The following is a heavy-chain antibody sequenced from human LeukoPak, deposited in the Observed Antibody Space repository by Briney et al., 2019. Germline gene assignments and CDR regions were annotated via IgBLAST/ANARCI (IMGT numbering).Heavy chain of an antibody. V-gene: IGHV3-33*01. CDR1: GXTFSKYG. CDR2: IWHDGRNK. D-gene: IGHD2-15*01. CDR3: ARDRGSNDPIDY. Sequence: GRSLRLSCAASGXTFSKYGMHWVRQAPGKGLESVAVIWHDGRNKYYADSVKGRFTISRDNSKNTLYLQVNSLRAEDTAVYYCARDRGSNDPIDYWGQGTLVTVSS. J-gene: IGHJ4*02.